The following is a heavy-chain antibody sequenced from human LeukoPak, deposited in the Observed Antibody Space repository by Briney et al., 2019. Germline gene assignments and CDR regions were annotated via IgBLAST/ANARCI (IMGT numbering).Heavy chain of an antibody. Sequence: GGSLRLSCAASGFTFSNAWMSWVRQAPGKGLEWVGRIKSKTDGGTTDYAAPVKGRFTISRDDSKNTLYLQMNSLKTEDTAVYYCTTVHYGSGSPMPIDYWGQGTLVTVSS. CDR3: TTVHYGSGSPMPIDY. CDR1: GFTFSNAW. D-gene: IGHD3-10*01. V-gene: IGHV3-15*01. CDR2: IKSKTDGGTT. J-gene: IGHJ4*02.